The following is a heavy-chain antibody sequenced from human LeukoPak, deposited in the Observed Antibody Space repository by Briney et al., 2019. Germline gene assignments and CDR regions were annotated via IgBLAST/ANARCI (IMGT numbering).Heavy chain of an antibody. CDR3: AKGPVTLLWFGEPNWFDP. D-gene: IGHD3-10*01. J-gene: IGHJ5*02. CDR1: GFTFSSYA. CDR2: ISGSGGST. Sequence: PGGSLRLSCAASGFTFSSYAMSWVRQAPGKGLEWVSAISGSGGSTYYADSVKGRFTISRDSSKNTLYLQMNSLRAEDTAVYYCAKGPVTLLWFGEPNWFDPWGQGTLVTVSS. V-gene: IGHV3-23*01.